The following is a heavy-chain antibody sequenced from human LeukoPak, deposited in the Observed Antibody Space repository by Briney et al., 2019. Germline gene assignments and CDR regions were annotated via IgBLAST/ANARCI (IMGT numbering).Heavy chain of an antibody. D-gene: IGHD4-17*01. CDR2: IIPIFGTA. CDR3: ASPRHDYGDYVGWFDP. J-gene: IGHJ5*02. V-gene: IGHV1-69*06. CDR1: GGTFSSYA. Sequence: SVKVSCKASGGTFSSYAISWVRQAPGQGLEWMGGIIPIFGTANYAQKFQGRVTITADKSTSTAYMELSSLRAEDTVVYYCASPRHDYGDYVGWFDPRGQGTLVTVSS.